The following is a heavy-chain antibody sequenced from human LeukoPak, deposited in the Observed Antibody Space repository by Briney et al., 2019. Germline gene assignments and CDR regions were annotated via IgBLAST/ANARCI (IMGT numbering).Heavy chain of an antibody. D-gene: IGHD3-16*01. Sequence: PGGSLRLSCAASGSTFSSYGMHWVRQAPGKGPEWVAVIWYDGSNKYYADSVKGRFTISRDNSKNTLYLQMNSLRAEDTAVYYCARGALGITFGGVIAPWGQGTLVTVSS. V-gene: IGHV3-33*01. CDR1: GSTFSSYG. CDR3: ARGALGITFGGVIAP. CDR2: IWYDGSNK. J-gene: IGHJ5*02.